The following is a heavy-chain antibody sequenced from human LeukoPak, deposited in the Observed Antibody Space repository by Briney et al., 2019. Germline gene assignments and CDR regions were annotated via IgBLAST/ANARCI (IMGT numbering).Heavy chain of an antibody. CDR1: GGSISSSSYY. J-gene: IGHJ6*02. CDR3: ARGRRYYYYGMDV. CDR2: IYYSGST. V-gene: IGHV4-39*01. Sequence: SETLSLTCTVSGGSISSSSYYWGWIRQPPGKGLEWIGSIYYSGSTYYNPSLKSRVTISVDTSKNQFSLKLSSVTAADTAVYYCARGRRYYYYGMDVWGQGTTVTVSS.